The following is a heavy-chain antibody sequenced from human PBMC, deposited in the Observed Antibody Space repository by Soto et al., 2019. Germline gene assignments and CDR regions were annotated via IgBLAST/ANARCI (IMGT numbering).Heavy chain of an antibody. CDR3: ARSVSIAGRAGDHCYYYGMDV. CDR1: GGAFSNFA. V-gene: IGHV1-69*01. Sequence: QVQLMQSGAEMREPGSSVKVSCKDSGGAFSNFAISWVRQAPGQGLEWMGGIVPIFGSTKITQKFQSRLTRTAEHSTSTAYMELASLKSADTAVYYWARSVSIAGRAGDHCYYYGMDVWGQGTTVTVS. CDR2: IVPIFGST. J-gene: IGHJ6*02. D-gene: IGHD6-6*01.